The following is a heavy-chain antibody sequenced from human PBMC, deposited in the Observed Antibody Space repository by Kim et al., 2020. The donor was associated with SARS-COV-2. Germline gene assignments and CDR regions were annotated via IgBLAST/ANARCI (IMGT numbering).Heavy chain of an antibody. CDR2: ISSSSSYI. Sequence: GGSLRLSCAASGFTFSSYSMNWVRQAPGKGLEWVSSISSSSSYIYYADSVKGRFTISRDNAKNSLYLQMNSLRAEDTAVYYCARDTYGDYWGGMDGWGQGKTGTVSS. CDR3: ARDTYGDYWGGMDG. CDR1: GFTFSSYS. J-gene: IGHJ6*02. D-gene: IGHD4-17*01. V-gene: IGHV3-21*01.